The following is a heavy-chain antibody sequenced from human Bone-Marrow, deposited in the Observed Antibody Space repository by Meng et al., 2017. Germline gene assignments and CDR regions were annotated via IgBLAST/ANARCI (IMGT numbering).Heavy chain of an antibody. D-gene: IGHD6-19*01. CDR2: IIPIFGTA. Sequence: SVKVSCKASGGTFSSYAISWVRQAPGQGLEWMGGIIPIFGTANYAQKFQGRVTITADKSTSTAYMELSSLRSEDTAVYYCARESNGWYGRWFDPWGQGTLVTVSS. J-gene: IGHJ5*02. V-gene: IGHV1-69*06. CDR3: ARESNGWYGRWFDP. CDR1: GGTFSSYA.